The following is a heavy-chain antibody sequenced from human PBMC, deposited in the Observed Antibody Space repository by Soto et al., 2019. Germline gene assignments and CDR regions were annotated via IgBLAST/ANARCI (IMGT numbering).Heavy chain of an antibody. V-gene: IGHV3-21*01. CDR1: GFTFSSYS. Sequence: EVPLVESGGGLVKPGGSLRLSCAASGFTFSSYSMNWVRQAPGKGLEWVSSISSSSSYIYYADSVKGRFTISRDNAKNSLYLQMNSLRAEDTAVYYCARDVGGGVGAFDIWGQGTMVTVSS. CDR2: ISSSSSYI. CDR3: ARDVGGGVGAFDI. J-gene: IGHJ3*02. D-gene: IGHD2-8*02.